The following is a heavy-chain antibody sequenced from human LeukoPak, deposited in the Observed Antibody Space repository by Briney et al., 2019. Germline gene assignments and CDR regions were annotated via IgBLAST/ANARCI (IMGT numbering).Heavy chain of an antibody. V-gene: IGHV3-73*01. CDR2: IRSKGNNYET. D-gene: IGHD1-26*01. CDR1: GFTFSASA. Sequence: PGGSLRLSCAASGFTFSASAMHWVRQASGKGLEWVGRIRSKGNNYETAYAASVKGRFTISRDDSKNTAYLQMDSLRAEDTSVYYCARDPYSGSYGNYFYYFMDVWGKGTTVTISS. J-gene: IGHJ6*03. CDR3: ARDPYSGSYGNYFYYFMDV.